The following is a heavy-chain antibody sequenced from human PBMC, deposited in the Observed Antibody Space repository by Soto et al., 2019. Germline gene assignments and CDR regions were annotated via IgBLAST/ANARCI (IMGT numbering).Heavy chain of an antibody. J-gene: IGHJ4*02. CDR1: GFTFSSYA. CDR3: AKDKDLWAVAGTATFDY. Sequence: GESLKISCAASGFTFSSYAMSWVRQAPGKGLEWVSAISGSGGSTYYADSVKGRFTISRDNSKNTLYLQMNSLRAEDTAVYYCAKDKDLWAVAGTATFDYWGQGTLVTVSS. V-gene: IGHV3-23*01. CDR2: ISGSGGST. D-gene: IGHD6-19*01.